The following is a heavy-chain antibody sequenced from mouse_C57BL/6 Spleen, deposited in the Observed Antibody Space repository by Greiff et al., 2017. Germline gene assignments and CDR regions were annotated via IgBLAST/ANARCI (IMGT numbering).Heavy chain of an antibody. Sequence: QVQLQQPGAELVMPGASVKLSCKASGYTFTSYWMHWVKQRPGQGLEWIGEIDPSDSYTNYNQKFKGKSTLTVDKSSSTAYMQLSSLTSEDSAVYYCARRYSNYAMDYWGQGTSVTVSS. CDR2: IDPSDSYT. D-gene: IGHD2-5*01. CDR1: GYTFTSYW. J-gene: IGHJ4*01. CDR3: ARRYSNYAMDY. V-gene: IGHV1-69*01.